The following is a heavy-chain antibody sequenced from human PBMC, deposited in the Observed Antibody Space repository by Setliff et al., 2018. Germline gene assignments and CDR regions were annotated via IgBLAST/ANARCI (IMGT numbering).Heavy chain of an antibody. CDR3: ARGAVAGKMSWFDP. J-gene: IGHJ5*02. V-gene: IGHV4-39*07. D-gene: IGHD6-13*01. Sequence: PSETLSLTCNVSGVSIANTASYWSWIRQPAGKTLEWIGSFYHGGSTYYNPSLKSRVTISGDTSKNQFSLKLSSVTAADTAVYYCARGAVAGKMSWFDPWGQGNLVTVSS. CDR1: GVSIANTASY. CDR2: FYHGGST.